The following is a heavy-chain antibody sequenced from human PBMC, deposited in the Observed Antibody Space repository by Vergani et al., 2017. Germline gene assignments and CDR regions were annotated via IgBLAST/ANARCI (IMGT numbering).Heavy chain of an antibody. CDR1: GYTFTSYG. V-gene: IGHV1-18*04. Sequence: QVQLVQSGAEVKKPGASVKVSCKASGYTFTSYGISWVRQAPGQGLGWMGWISAYNGNTNYAQKLQGRVTMTTDTSTSTAYMELRSLRSDDTAVYYCARDPPTMIVVQGSDDYWGQGTLVTVSS. CDR3: ARDPPTMIVVQGSDDY. CDR2: ISAYNGNT. J-gene: IGHJ4*02. D-gene: IGHD3-22*01.